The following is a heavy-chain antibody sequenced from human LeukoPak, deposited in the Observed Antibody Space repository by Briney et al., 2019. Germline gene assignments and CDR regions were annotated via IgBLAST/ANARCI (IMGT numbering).Heavy chain of an antibody. J-gene: IGHJ6*03. CDR1: GGSISSSSYY. CDR3: ARISSSWYNYYYYYYMDV. Sequence: SETLSLTCTVSGGSISSSSYYWGWIRQPPGKGLEWIGSIYYSGSTYYNPSLKSRVTISVDTSKNQFSLKLSSVTAADTAVYYCARISSSWYNYYYYYYMDVWGKGTTVTISS. D-gene: IGHD6-13*01. CDR2: IYYSGST. V-gene: IGHV4-39*07.